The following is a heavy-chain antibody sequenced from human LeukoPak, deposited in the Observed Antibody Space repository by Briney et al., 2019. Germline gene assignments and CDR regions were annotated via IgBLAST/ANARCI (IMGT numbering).Heavy chain of an antibody. J-gene: IGHJ4*02. CDR3: AKVAVTGSTPDY. CDR1: GFTFSNYA. Sequence: GKSLRLSCAASGFTFSNYAMHWVRQAPGKGLEWVAFIRYDGSNKYYADSVKGRFTISRDNSKNTLYLQMNSLRAEDTAVYYCAKVAVTGSTPDYWGQGTLVTVSS. V-gene: IGHV3-30*02. CDR2: IRYDGSNK. D-gene: IGHD4-23*01.